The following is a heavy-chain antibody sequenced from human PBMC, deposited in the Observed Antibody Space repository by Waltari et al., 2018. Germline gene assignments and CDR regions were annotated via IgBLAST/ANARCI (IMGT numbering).Heavy chain of an antibody. CDR3: ATSSYCSGGSCYRSAEYFQH. J-gene: IGHJ1*01. CDR1: GYTLTELS. D-gene: IGHD2-15*01. CDR2: FDPEDGET. Sequence: QVQLVQSGAEVKKPGASVKVSCKVSGYTLTELSMHWVRQAPGKGLEWMGGFDPEDGETIYAQKFQGRVTMTEDTSTDTAYMELSSLRSEDTAVYYCATSSYCSGGSCYRSAEYFQHWGQGTLVTVSS. V-gene: IGHV1-24*01.